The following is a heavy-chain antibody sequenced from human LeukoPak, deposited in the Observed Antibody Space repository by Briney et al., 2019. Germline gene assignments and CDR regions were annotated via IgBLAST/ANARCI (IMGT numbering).Heavy chain of an antibody. V-gene: IGHV7-4-1*02. Sequence: ASVKVSCKASGYTLTSYDINWLRQAPGQGLEWMGWINTNTGNPIYAQGFTGRFVFSFDTSVSTAYLQISSLKAEDTAIYYRTSPPVRATDYWGQGTLVTVSS. J-gene: IGHJ4*02. D-gene: IGHD1-26*01. CDR2: INTNTGNP. CDR1: GYTLTSYD. CDR3: TSPPVRATDY.